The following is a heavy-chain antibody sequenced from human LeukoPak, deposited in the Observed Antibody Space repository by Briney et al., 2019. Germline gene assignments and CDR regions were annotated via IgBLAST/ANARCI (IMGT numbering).Heavy chain of an antibody. Sequence: PGGSLRLSCAASGFTLSSYWMSWVRQARGKGQEWVANIKQDGSEKYYVDSVKGRFTISRDNAKNSLYLQMNSLRAEDTAVYYCAKIGLGSSSWWYFDYWGQGALVTVSS. CDR3: AKIGLGSSSWWYFDY. V-gene: IGHV3-7*01. J-gene: IGHJ4*02. CDR2: IKQDGSEK. CDR1: GFTLSSYW. D-gene: IGHD6-13*01.